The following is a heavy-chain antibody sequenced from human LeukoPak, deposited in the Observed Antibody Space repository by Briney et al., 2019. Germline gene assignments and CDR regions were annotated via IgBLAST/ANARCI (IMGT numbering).Heavy chain of an antibody. CDR2: INAGNGNT. V-gene: IGHV1-3*01. CDR1: GYTFTSYA. Sequence: GASVRLSCKASGYTFTSYAMHWVRQAPGQRLEWMGWINAGNGNTKYSQTFQGRVTITRDTSASTAYMELSSLRSEDTAGYYCARVGGRYYYFDYWGQGALVTVSS. CDR3: ARVGGRYYYFDY. J-gene: IGHJ4*02. D-gene: IGHD1-26*01.